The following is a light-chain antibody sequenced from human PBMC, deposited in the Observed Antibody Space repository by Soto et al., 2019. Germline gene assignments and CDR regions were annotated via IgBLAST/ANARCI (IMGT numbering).Light chain of an antibody. Sequence: EIVLTQSPGTLSLSPGERGTLSCRASQSLSSSYLAGYQHKSGQAPRLLIYGASSRATGIPDRFSGSGFGTDVPLTISRLEPEDFGVYYCQQYGSSPWTVGQGTKVEIK. V-gene: IGKV3-20*01. CDR3: QQYGSSPWT. CDR1: QSLSSSY. CDR2: GAS. J-gene: IGKJ1*01.